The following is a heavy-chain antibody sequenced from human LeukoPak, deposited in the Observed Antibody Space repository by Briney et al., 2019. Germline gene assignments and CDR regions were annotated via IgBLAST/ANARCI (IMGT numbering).Heavy chain of an antibody. Sequence: ASVKVSCKASGGTFSSYAISWVRQAPGQGLEWMGRIIPIFGTANYAQKFQGRVTITTDESTSTAYMELSSLRSEDTAVYYCARGTGGSALVIDYWGQGTLVTVSS. CDR3: ARGTGGSALVIDY. CDR2: IIPIFGTA. CDR1: GGTFSSYA. D-gene: IGHD2-15*01. J-gene: IGHJ4*02. V-gene: IGHV1-69*05.